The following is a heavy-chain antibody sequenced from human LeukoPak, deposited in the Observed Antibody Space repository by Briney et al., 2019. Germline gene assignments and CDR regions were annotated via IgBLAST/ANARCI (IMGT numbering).Heavy chain of an antibody. CDR2: ISSSGGST. V-gene: IGHV3-23*01. CDR1: GFTFSSYA. J-gene: IGHJ4*02. CDR3: AKRRYSGLDDY. D-gene: IGHD5-12*01. Sequence: GGSLRLSCAASGFTFSSYAMSWVRQAPGKGLEWVSAISSSGGSTYYADSVKGRFAISRDNSKNTLYLQMNSLRAEDTAVYYCAKRRYSGLDDYWGQGTLVTVSS.